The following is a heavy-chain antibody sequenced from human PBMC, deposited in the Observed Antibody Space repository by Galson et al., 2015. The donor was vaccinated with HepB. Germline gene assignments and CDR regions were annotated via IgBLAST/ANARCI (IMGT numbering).Heavy chain of an antibody. V-gene: IGHV3-23*01. D-gene: IGHD1-26*01. J-gene: IGHJ4*02. CDR1: GFIFRHHA. Sequence: SLRLSCAGSGFIFRHHAMAWIRQAPGKGLEWVSGINGRGSTTYYADAVKGRFSISRDNSKNTLHLQINSVRVEDTAVYYCAREGAGAMMFLDQWGQGALVTVSS. CDR2: INGRGSTT. CDR3: AREGAGAMMFLDQ.